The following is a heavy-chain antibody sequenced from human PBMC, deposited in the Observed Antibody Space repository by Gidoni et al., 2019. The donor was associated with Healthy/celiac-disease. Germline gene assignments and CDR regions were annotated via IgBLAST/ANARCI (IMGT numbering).Heavy chain of an antibody. Sequence: QVQLVESGGGVVQPGRSLRLSCAASGFTFSSYAMHWVRQAPGKGLEWVAVISYDGSNKYYADSVKGRFTISRDNSKNTLYLQMNSLRAEDTAVYYCARDFGVEYYYYGMDVWGQGTTVTVSS. V-gene: IGHV3-30-3*01. D-gene: IGHD3-10*01. CDR2: ISYDGSNK. CDR1: GFTFSSYA. CDR3: ARDFGVEYYYYGMDV. J-gene: IGHJ6*02.